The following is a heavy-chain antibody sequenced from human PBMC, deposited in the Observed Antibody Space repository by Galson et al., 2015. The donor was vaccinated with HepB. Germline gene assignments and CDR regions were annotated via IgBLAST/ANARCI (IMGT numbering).Heavy chain of an antibody. V-gene: IGHV3-30-3*01. CDR1: RFTFSSYA. CDR3: ARDGIGAIDCSSTSCRRSHFDY. J-gene: IGHJ4*02. CDR2: TSYDGNNK. D-gene: IGHD2-2*01. Sequence: SLRLSCAASRFTFSSYAMHWVRQAPGKGLEWVAVTSYDGNNKYYADSVKGRFTISRDNSKNTLYLQMNSLRAEDTAVYYCARDGIGAIDCSSTSCRRSHFDYWGQGTLVTVSS.